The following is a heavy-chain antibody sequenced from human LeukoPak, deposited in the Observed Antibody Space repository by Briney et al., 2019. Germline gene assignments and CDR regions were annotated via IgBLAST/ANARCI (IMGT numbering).Heavy chain of an antibody. CDR3: ARRGFLEWEYYFDY. CDR2: IYYSGST. Sequence: SETLSLTCTVSGGSISSSSYYWGWIRQPPGKGLEWIGSIYYSGSTYYNPSLKSRVTISVGTSKNQFSLKLSSVTAADTAVYYCARRGFLEWEYYFDYWGQGTLVTVSS. V-gene: IGHV4-39*01. J-gene: IGHJ4*02. D-gene: IGHD3-3*01. CDR1: GGSISSSSYY.